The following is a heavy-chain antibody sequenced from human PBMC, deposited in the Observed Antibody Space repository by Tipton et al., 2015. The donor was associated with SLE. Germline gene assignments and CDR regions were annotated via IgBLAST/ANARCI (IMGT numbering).Heavy chain of an antibody. Sequence: QLVQSGAAVKKPGASVKVSCKASGYSFNSNDINWVRQATGQGLEWMGWMNPKSGNTGYAQKFQGRVAMTRNTSTGTAYMELRSLRSDDTAIYYCARVRVDTAMGVFDFWGQGTLVTVSS. CDR1: GYSFNSND. CDR3: ARVRVDTAMGVFDF. V-gene: IGHV1-8*01. D-gene: IGHD5-18*01. J-gene: IGHJ4*02. CDR2: MNPKSGNT.